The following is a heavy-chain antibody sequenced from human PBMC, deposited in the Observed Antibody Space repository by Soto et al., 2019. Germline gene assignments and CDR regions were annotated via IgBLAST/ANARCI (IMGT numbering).Heavy chain of an antibody. D-gene: IGHD3-10*01. Sequence: QVQLQESGPGLVKPSQTLSLTCTVSGGSINSGDYYWSWIRQYPGKGLEWIGYIYHSWSTFYNPSLRSRVTISVDTSENQFSLKMSSVTAADTAVYYCARDIADHGFLGYYGVDVWGQGTTVTVSS. CDR1: GGSINSGDYY. CDR3: ARDIADHGFLGYYGVDV. V-gene: IGHV4-31*03. J-gene: IGHJ6*02. CDR2: IYHSWST.